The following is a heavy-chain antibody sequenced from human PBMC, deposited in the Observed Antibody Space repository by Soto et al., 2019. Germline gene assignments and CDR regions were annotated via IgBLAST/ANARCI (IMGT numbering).Heavy chain of an antibody. CDR1: GGSFSGYY. D-gene: IGHD6-19*01. CDR3: ASYNGWFYRTYFDY. Sequence: SETLSLTCAVYGGSFSGYYCIWSRHPPGKGLEWIGEISHSGSTNYNPSLKSRVTISLDTSKNQFSLKLSSVTAADTAVYYCASYNGWFYRTYFDYWGQGTLVTVSS. CDR2: ISHSGST. J-gene: IGHJ4*02. V-gene: IGHV4-34*01.